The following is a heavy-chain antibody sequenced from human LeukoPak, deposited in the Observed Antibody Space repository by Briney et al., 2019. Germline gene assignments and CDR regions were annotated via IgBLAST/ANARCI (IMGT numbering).Heavy chain of an antibody. J-gene: IGHJ4*02. D-gene: IGHD2-15*01. Sequence: ASVKVSCKASGYTFASYGISWVRQAPGQGLEWMGWISAYNGNTNYAQKLQGRVTMTTDTSTSTAYMELRSLRSDDTAVYYCAREPGYCSGGSCYSNVGFDYWGQGTLVTVSS. CDR2: ISAYNGNT. CDR1: GYTFASYG. V-gene: IGHV1-18*01. CDR3: AREPGYCSGGSCYSNVGFDY.